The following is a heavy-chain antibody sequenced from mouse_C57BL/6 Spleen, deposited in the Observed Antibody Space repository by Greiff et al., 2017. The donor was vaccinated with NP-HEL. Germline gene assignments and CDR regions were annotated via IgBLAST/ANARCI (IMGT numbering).Heavy chain of an antibody. J-gene: IGHJ1*03. Sequence: EVQLQQSGPELVKPGDSVKISCKASGYSFTGYFMNWVMQSHGKSLEWIGRINPYNGDTFYNQKFKGKATLTVDKSSSTAHMELRSLTSEDSAVYYGARGRFYAGYYDWYFDVWGTGTTVTVSS. CDR2: INPYNGDT. D-gene: IGHD2-3*01. CDR1: GYSFTGYF. V-gene: IGHV1-20*01. CDR3: ARGRFYAGYYDWYFDV.